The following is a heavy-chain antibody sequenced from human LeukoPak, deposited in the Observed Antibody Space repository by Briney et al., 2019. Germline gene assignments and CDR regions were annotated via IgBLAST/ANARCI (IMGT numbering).Heavy chain of an antibody. V-gene: IGHV3-30*18. Sequence: PGRSLRLSCEASGFTFSSYGMHWVRQAPGQGLEWVAVVSADGSNKQYADSVKGRFTISRDNSKNTLYLQLNSLRTEDTAVYYCAKGGVSDSGSWYGDYFDYWGQGTLVTVSS. D-gene: IGHD6-13*01. CDR1: GFTFSSYG. CDR3: AKGGVSDSGSWYGDYFDY. CDR2: VSADGSNK. J-gene: IGHJ4*02.